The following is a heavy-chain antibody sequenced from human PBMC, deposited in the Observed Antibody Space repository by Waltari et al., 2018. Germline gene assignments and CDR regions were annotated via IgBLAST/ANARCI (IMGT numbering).Heavy chain of an antibody. V-gene: IGHV4-38-2*01. Sequence: QVQLQESGPGLVKPSETLSLTCAVSGYSISSGYYRGWIRQPPGKGLEWIGSIYHSGSTYYNPSLKSRVTISVDTSKNQFSLKLSSVTAADTAVYYCARHGGSGWLDAFDIWGQGTMVTVSS. D-gene: IGHD6-19*01. CDR2: IYHSGST. J-gene: IGHJ3*02. CDR3: ARHGGSGWLDAFDI. CDR1: GYSISSGYY.